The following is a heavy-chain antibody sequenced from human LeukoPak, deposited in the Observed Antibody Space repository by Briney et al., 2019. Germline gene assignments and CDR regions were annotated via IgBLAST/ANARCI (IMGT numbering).Heavy chain of an antibody. CDR3: ARSRGSCYSCGDY. CDR2: IIPIFGTA. Sequence: SVKVSCKASGGTFSRYAINWVRQAPGQGLEWMGGIIPIFGTANYAQKFQGRVTITADESTSTAYMELSSLRSEDTAVYYCARSRGSCYSCGDYWGQGTLVTVSS. V-gene: IGHV1-69*13. D-gene: IGHD2-15*01. CDR1: GGTFSRYA. J-gene: IGHJ4*02.